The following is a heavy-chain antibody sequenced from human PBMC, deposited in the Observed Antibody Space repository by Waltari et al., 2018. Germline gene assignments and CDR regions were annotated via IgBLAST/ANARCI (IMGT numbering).Heavy chain of an antibody. CDR3: ARSLWFGEFGVGYGMDV. CDR1: GYTFTSYD. J-gene: IGHJ6*02. V-gene: IGHV1-8*01. D-gene: IGHD3-10*01. Sequence: QVQLVQSGAEVKKPGASVKVSCKASGYTFTSYDINWVRQATGQGLEWMGWMNPNSVNTGYAQKFQGRVTMTRNTSISTAYMELSSLRSEDTAVYYCARSLWFGEFGVGYGMDVWGQGTTVTVSS. CDR2: MNPNSVNT.